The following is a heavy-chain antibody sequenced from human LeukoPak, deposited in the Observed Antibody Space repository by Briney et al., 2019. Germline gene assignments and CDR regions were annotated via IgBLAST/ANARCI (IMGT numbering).Heavy chain of an antibody. Sequence: SETLSLTCAVYGGSLSGYYWTWIRQPPGKGLEWIGEVNHSGSTNYSPSLKSRVTISVDTSKNQFSLKLSSVTAADTAVYYCARDSTAAGTIDYFDYWGQGTLVTVSS. D-gene: IGHD6-13*01. CDR3: ARDSTAAGTIDYFDY. CDR2: VNHSGST. V-gene: IGHV4-34*01. J-gene: IGHJ4*02. CDR1: GGSLSGYY.